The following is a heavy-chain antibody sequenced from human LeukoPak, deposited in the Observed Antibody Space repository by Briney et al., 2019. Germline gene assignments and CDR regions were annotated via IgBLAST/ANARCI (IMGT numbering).Heavy chain of an antibody. D-gene: IGHD6-6*01. CDR2: ISWNSGSI. V-gene: IGHV3-9*01. CDR1: GFTFDDYA. J-gene: IGHJ4*02. CDR3: AAARPGY. Sequence: GRSLRLSCAASGFTFDDYAMHWVRQAPRKGLEWVSGISWNSGSIGYADSVKGRFTISRDNAKNSLYLQMNSLRAEDTALYYCAAARPGYWGQGTLVTVSS.